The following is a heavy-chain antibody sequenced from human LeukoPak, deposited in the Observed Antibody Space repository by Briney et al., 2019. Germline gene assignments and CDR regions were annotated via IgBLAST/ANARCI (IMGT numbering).Heavy chain of an antibody. CDR2: IRAYTGNT. Sequence: SVKVSCKASGYTFTTYGVSLLRQDPPHGLEWMGWIRAYTGNTNYAQKLQGRVTMTTDTSTSTDYMELRSVRSDDTAVYYCARGQSGSYLSPSDYWGQGTLVSVSS. CDR1: GYTFTTYG. V-gene: IGHV1-18*01. D-gene: IGHD1-26*01. J-gene: IGHJ4*02. CDR3: ARGQSGSYLSPSDY.